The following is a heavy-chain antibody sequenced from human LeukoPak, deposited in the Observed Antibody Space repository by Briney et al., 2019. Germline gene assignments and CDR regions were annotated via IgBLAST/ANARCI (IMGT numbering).Heavy chain of an antibody. Sequence: SETLSLTCTDSGASINTYYWSWIRQPPGKRLEYIAYISYSGTTNYNPSLQSRVTMSIDTSNNQFSLRLSSVTAADTAVYYCARLAGDLLSNFDYWGQGTLVSVSS. J-gene: IGHJ4*02. CDR2: ISYSGTT. CDR3: ARLAGDLLSNFDY. CDR1: GASINTYY. D-gene: IGHD3-10*01. V-gene: IGHV4-59*08.